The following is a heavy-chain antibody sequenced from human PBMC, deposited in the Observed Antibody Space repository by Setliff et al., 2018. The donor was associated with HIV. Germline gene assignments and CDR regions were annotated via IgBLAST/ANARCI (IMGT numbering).Heavy chain of an antibody. CDR3: TTDTLTTFGGFLVEYFQH. CDR2: IISKTDGGTT. V-gene: IGHV3-15*01. J-gene: IGHJ1*01. D-gene: IGHD3-16*01. Sequence: GGSLRLSCAASGFTFSNTWMNWVRQAPGRGLEWVGRIISKTDGGTTDYAAPVKGRFTILRDDSKNTLYLQMNSLKTEDTAVYYCTTDTLTTFGGFLVEYFQHWGQGTLVTVSS. CDR1: GFTFSNTW.